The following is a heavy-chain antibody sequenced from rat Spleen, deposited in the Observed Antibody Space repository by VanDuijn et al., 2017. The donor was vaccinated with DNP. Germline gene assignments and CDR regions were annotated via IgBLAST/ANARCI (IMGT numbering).Heavy chain of an antibody. V-gene: IGHV5-7*01. J-gene: IGHJ2*01. CDR2: IFHDGSRT. D-gene: IGHD1-4*01. Sequence: EVQLVESGGALVQPGRSLKLSCEASGFTFSNYDMAGVRQAQKKGLEWVATIFHDGSRTYYRNSVNGRFTISRDNEKSTLYLQMDSLRSEDTATYYCARQGFLTTRVPFDYWGQGVMVTVSS. CDR1: GFTFSNYD. CDR3: ARQGFLTTRVPFDY.